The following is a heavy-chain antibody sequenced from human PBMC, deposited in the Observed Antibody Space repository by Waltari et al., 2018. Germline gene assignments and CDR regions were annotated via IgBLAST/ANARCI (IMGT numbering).Heavy chain of an antibody. CDR1: GGSISSYY. V-gene: IGHV4-59*01. CDR2: IYYSGST. J-gene: IGHJ6*03. Sequence: QVQLQESGPGLVKPSETLSLTCTVSGGSISSYYWSWIRQPPGKGLEWIGYIYYSGSTNYNPALKSRGTRSVDTSKNQFSLKLSSVTAADTAVYYCARMDYGDLHTHYYYYMDVWGKGTTVTVSS. CDR3: ARMDYGDLHTHYYYYMDV. D-gene: IGHD4-17*01.